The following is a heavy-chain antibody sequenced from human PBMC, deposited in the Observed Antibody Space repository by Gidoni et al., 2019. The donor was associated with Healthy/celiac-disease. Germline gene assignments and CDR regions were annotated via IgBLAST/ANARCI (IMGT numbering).Heavy chain of an antibody. D-gene: IGHD6-19*01. CDR3: ARAPRGSSGWDDIDY. V-gene: IGHV1-69*04. J-gene: IGHJ4*02. CDR2: IIPILGIA. CDR1: GGTFSSYA. Sequence: QVQLVQSGAEVKKPGSSVKVSCKASGGTFSSYAISWVRQAPGQGLEWMGRIIPILGIANYAQKFQGRVTITADKSTSTAYMELSSLRSEDTAVYYCARAPRGSSGWDDIDYWGQGTLVTVSS.